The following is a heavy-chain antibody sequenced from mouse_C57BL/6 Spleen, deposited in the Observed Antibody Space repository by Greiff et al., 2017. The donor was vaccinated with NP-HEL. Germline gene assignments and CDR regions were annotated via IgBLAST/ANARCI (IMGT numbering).Heavy chain of an antibody. V-gene: IGHV1-52*01. Sequence: QVQLQQPGAELVRPGSSVKLSCKASGYTFTSYWMHWVKQRPIQGLEWIGNIDPSDSETHYNQKFKDKATLTVDKSSSTAHMQLSSLTSEDSAVYYCARNSNLYYYAMDYWGQGTSVTVSS. D-gene: IGHD2-5*01. CDR1: GYTFTSYW. CDR2: IDPSDSET. CDR3: ARNSNLYYYAMDY. J-gene: IGHJ4*01.